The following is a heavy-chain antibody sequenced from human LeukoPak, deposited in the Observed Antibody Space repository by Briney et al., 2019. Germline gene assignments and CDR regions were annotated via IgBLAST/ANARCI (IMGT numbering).Heavy chain of an antibody. J-gene: IGHJ4*02. V-gene: IGHV3-23*01. CDR2: ISGSGGST. CDR1: GFTFSNYA. Sequence: GGSLRLSRAASGFTFSNYAMSWVRQAPGKGLEWVSTISGSGGSTYYADSVKGRFSISRDNSKNTLYLQMNSLRAEDTAVYYCAKDFTAIPYYFDYWGQGTLVTVSS. D-gene: IGHD2-21*02. CDR3: AKDFTAIPYYFDY.